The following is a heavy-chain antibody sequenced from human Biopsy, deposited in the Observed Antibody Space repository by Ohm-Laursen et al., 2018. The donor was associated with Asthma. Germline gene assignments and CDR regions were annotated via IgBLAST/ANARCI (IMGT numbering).Heavy chain of an antibody. D-gene: IGHD3-3*01. CDR1: GFSFSNFA. CDR2: ISKDASTQ. J-gene: IGHJ3*02. V-gene: IGHV3-30*05. Sequence: SLRLSCSASGFSFSNFAIHWVRQAPGKGLEWVGVISKDASTQDYADSVKGRFTMARDNSKNTLYLQMNSLRAEGTAVYYCAKERYYDFWSGYPIWGQGTMVTVSS. CDR3: AKERYYDFWSGYPI.